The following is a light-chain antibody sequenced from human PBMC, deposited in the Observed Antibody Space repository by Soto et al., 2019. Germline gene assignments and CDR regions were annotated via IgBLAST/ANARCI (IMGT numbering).Light chain of an antibody. J-gene: IGLJ1*01. CDR2: EVS. CDR3: SSYAGSNNWGV. CDR1: SSDVGGYNY. Sequence: QSALTQPPSASGSPGQSVTISCTGTSSDVGGYNYVSWYQQHPGKAPKLMIYEVSQRPSGVPDRFSGSKSGNTASLTVSGLKAEDEADYYCSSYAGSNNWGVFGTGTKLTVL. V-gene: IGLV2-8*01.